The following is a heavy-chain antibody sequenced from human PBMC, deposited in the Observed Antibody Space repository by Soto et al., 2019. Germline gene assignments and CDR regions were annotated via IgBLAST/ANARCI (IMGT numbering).Heavy chain of an antibody. Sequence: QVHLVQSGAEVKKPGASVKVSCKASGYTFTSYAISWVRQAPGQGLEWMGWISVYNGNTNYAQKLQGRVTMTTDTSTSTAYMEVRSLRADDTAGYYWARAGGPEVVATGAGGWFDPWGQGTLVTVSS. CDR3: ARAGGPEVVATGAGGWFDP. CDR1: GYTFTSYA. V-gene: IGHV1-18*01. D-gene: IGHD2-15*01. CDR2: ISVYNGNT. J-gene: IGHJ5*02.